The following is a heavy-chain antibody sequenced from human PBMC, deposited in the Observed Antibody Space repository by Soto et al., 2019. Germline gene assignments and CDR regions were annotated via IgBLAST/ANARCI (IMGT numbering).Heavy chain of an antibody. V-gene: IGHV3-64*01. Sequence: GGSLRLCCAASGFTFSNYAMHWVRQAPGKGLEYVSAITSNGGSTFYANSVKGRFTISRDNSKNTLYLQMGSLRAEDMAVYYCARYSNSWYADWGQGTLVTVSS. CDR2: ITSNGGST. CDR1: GFTFSNYA. D-gene: IGHD6-13*01. J-gene: IGHJ5*02. CDR3: ARYSNSWYAD.